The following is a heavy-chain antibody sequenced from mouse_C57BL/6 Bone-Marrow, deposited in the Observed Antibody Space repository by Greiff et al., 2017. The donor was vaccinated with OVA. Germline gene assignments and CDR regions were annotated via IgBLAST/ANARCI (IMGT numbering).Heavy chain of an antibody. CDR2: IYYSGTI. J-gene: IGHJ1*03. V-gene: IGHV3-5*01. D-gene: IGHD1-1*01. Sequence: EVQLQESGPGLVKPSQTVFLTCTVTGISITTGNYRWSWIRQFPGNKLEWIGYIYYSGTITYNPSLTSRTTITRDTPKNQFFLEMNSLTAEDTATYYCARDGDYGSTWYFDVWGTGTTVTVSS. CDR3: ARDGDYGSTWYFDV. CDR1: GISITTGNYR.